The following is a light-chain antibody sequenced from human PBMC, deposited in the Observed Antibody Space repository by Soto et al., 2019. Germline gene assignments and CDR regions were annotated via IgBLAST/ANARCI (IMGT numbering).Light chain of an antibody. Sequence: QSALTQPPSASGSPGQSVSISCTGTKNDIGVYDFVSCYQHHPGKAPRLFIYEVVQRPSGVPDRFSGSKSGNTASLTVSGLHSADKADYFCRSYSGSNTYAFGSGTKV. CDR2: EVV. CDR3: RSYSGSNTYA. CDR1: KNDIGVYDF. V-gene: IGLV2-8*01. J-gene: IGLJ6*01.